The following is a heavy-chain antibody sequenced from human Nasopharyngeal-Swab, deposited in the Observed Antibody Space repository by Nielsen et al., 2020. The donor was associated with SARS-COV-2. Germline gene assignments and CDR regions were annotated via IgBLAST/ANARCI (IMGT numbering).Heavy chain of an antibody. CDR2: ISYDGNNK. J-gene: IGHJ4*02. D-gene: IGHD3-9*01. Sequence: GESLKISCAASGFTFTTYGMHWVRQGPGKGMEWVAVISYDGNNKYYADSVKGRFNISRDNSKSTLYLQMYSLRAEETAVYYCVRDGDFDWSFGYWGQGTLVTVSS. V-gene: IGHV3-30*03. CDR3: VRDGDFDWSFGY. CDR1: GFTFTTYG.